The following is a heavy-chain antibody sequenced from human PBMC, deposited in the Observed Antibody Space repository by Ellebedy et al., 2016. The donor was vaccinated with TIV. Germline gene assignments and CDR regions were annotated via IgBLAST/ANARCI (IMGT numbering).Heavy chain of an antibody. CDR2: ISVYNDNT. Sequence: AASVKVSCKASGYTFTSYGISWARQDPGQGPEWMGWISVYNDNTNYAQKFQGRVTMTTDTSTSTAYMELRSLRSDDTAVYYCGRMVYYDSSGYLSDYWGQGTLVTVSS. V-gene: IGHV1-18*01. CDR1: GYTFTSYG. J-gene: IGHJ4*02. CDR3: GRMVYYDSSGYLSDY. D-gene: IGHD3-22*01.